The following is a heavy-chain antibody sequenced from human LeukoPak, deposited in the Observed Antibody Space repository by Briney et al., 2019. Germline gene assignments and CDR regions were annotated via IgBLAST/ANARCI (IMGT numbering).Heavy chain of an antibody. CDR3: AKSGTYSSSSGYIDS. Sequence: GRSLRLSCAASRFTFDGYAMHWVRQAPGKGLEWVSSISWNSGNTDYAASVKGRFTISRDNAKKSLHLQMNSLRAEDTALYYCAKSGTYSSSSGYIDSWGQGTLVNVSS. J-gene: IGHJ4*02. D-gene: IGHD6-6*01. CDR2: ISWNSGNT. V-gene: IGHV3-9*01. CDR1: RFTFDGYA.